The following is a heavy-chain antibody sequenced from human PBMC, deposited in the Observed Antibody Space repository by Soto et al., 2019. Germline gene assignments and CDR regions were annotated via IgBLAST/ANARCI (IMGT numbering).Heavy chain of an antibody. CDR2: IDPSDSQT. J-gene: IGHJ4*02. V-gene: IGHV5-10-1*01. D-gene: IGHD3-22*01. Sequence: GESLKISCKGSGYSFAGYWITWVRQKPGKGLEWMGRIDPSDSQTYYSPSFRGHVTISVTKSITTVFLQWSSLRASDTAMYYCARQIYDSDTGPNFQYYFDSWGQGTLVTVSS. CDR3: ARQIYDSDTGPNFQYYFDS. CDR1: GYSFAGYW.